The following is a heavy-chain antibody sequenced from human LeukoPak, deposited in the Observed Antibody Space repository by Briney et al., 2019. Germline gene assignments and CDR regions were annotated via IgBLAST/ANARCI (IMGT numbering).Heavy chain of an antibody. CDR1: GYSISSGYY. Sequence: SETLSLTCAVSGYSISSGYYWGWIRQPPGKGLEWIGSIYHSGSTYYNPSLKSRVTISVDTSKNQFSLKLSSVTAADTAVYYCARLRKGEDYFDYWGQGTLVTVSS. J-gene: IGHJ4*02. D-gene: IGHD3-10*01. V-gene: IGHV4-38-2*01. CDR2: IYHSGST. CDR3: ARLRKGEDYFDY.